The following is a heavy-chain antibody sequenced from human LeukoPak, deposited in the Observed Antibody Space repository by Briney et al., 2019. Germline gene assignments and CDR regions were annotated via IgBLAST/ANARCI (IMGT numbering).Heavy chain of an antibody. J-gene: IGHJ5*02. D-gene: IGHD3-16*02. CDR1: GYTFTSYD. Sequence: VASVKVSCKGSGYTFTSYDINWVRQATGQGLEWMGWMNPNSGNTGYAQKFQGRVTMTRNTSISTAYMELSSLRARGRAVSYCARGGYEYVWGSYRYTWGWFDPWGQGTLVTVSS. CDR3: ARGGYEYVWGSYRYTWGWFDP. V-gene: IGHV1-8*01. CDR2: MNPNSGNT.